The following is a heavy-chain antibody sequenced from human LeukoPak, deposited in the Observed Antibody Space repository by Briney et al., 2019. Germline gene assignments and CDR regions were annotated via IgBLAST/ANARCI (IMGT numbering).Heavy chain of an antibody. D-gene: IGHD3-16*01. CDR2: INHSGST. CDR3: KALWIGGVDY. Sequence: PSETLSLTCAVSGVSFSSYYWSWIRQPPGKGLEWIGEINHSGSTNYNPSLKSRVTISVDTSKNQFSLKVPSVTAADTAVYYCKALWIGGVDYWGQGTLVTVSS. J-gene: IGHJ4*02. CDR1: GVSFSSYY. V-gene: IGHV4-34*01.